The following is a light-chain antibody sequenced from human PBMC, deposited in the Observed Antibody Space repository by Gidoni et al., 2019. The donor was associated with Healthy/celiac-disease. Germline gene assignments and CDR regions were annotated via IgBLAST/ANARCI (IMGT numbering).Light chain of an antibody. CDR1: QSISSW. CDR2: KAS. CDR3: QQYKSYWT. J-gene: IGKJ1*01. V-gene: IGKV1-5*03. Sequence: DIQMTQSPYTLSASVGYRVTITCRASQSISSWLAWYQQNPGKAPKLLIYKASSLESGVPPRFSGSGSGTEFTLTVSSLQPDDFATYYCQQYKSYWTFGQGTKVEIK.